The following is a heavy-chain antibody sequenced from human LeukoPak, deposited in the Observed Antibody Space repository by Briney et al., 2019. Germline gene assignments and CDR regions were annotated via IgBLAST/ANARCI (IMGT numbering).Heavy chain of an antibody. J-gene: IGHJ4*02. CDR3: GRGVYSPRDY. D-gene: IGHD5-18*01. CDR2: IWSDGSKK. V-gene: IGHV3-33*01. CDR1: GSTFSNSG. Sequence: GGSLRLSCAASGSTFSNSGMHWVRQAPGKGLEWVALIWSDGSKKYYADSVEGRFTISRDNSKNTLYLQMNSLRAEDTAVYYCGRGVYSPRDYWGQGTLVTVSS.